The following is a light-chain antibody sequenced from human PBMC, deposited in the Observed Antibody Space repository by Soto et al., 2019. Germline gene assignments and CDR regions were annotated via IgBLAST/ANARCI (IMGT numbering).Light chain of an antibody. V-gene: IGLV1-40*01. Sequence: QSVLAQPPSVSGAPGQRVTISCTGSSSNIGAGYAVNWYQQLPGTAPKLLISANTNRPSGVPDRFSGSKSGTSASLAITGLQAEDEADYYCQSYDSSLSGSRVFGGGTKLTV. CDR2: ANT. CDR1: SSNIGAGYA. J-gene: IGLJ2*01. CDR3: QSYDSSLSGSRV.